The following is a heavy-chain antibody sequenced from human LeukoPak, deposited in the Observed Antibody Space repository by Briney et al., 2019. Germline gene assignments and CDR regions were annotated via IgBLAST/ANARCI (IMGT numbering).Heavy chain of an antibody. J-gene: IGHJ4*02. CDR1: GFTFSNYA. V-gene: IGHV3-21*04. D-gene: IGHD5-18*01. CDR3: ANRYSQEPK. CDR2: IDVGSYA. Sequence: GESLRLSCAVSGFTFSNYAMNWIRQAPGKGLEWVSSIDVGSYAYYAGSVKGRFTISRDNAKNSLYLQMNSLRAEDTAVYYCANRYSQEPKWGQGTLVTVSS.